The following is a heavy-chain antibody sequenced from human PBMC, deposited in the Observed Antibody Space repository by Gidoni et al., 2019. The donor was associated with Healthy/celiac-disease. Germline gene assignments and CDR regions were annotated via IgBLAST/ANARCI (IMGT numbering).Heavy chain of an antibody. CDR2: IYYSGST. D-gene: IGHD3-3*01. Sequence: QLQLQESGPGLVKPSETLSLTCTVSGGSISSSSYYWGWIRQPPGKGLEWIGSIYYSGSTYYNPSLKSRVTISVDTSKNQFSLKLSSVTAADTAVYYCARHFSDFSFDPWGQGTLVTVSS. J-gene: IGHJ5*02. CDR3: ARHFSDFSFDP. CDR1: GGSISSSSYY. V-gene: IGHV4-39*01.